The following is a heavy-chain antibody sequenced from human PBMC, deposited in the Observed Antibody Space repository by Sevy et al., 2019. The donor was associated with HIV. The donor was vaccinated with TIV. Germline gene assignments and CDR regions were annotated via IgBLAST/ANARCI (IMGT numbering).Heavy chain of an antibody. CDR2: INTDGKII. CDR1: GFTFTSDY. J-gene: IGHJ4*02. V-gene: IGHV3-74*01. Sequence: GGSVRLSCAASGFTFTSDYMHWVRQPPGKGLGWVSHINTDGKIIRYADSVKGRFTTPKDNAKNTLNLQMNSLGPEYTAVYYCARGSRGPFGSWGQGALVTVSS. D-gene: IGHD3-10*01. CDR3: ARGSRGPFGS.